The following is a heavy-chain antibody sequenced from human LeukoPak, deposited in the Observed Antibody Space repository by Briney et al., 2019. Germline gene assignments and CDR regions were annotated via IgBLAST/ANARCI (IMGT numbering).Heavy chain of an antibody. CDR1: GFTFSSYA. Sequence: GRSLRLSCAASGFTFSSYAMHWVRQAPGKGLEWVAVISYDGSNKYYADSVKGRFTISRDNSKNTLYLQMNSLRAEDTAVYYCASPPAAIGGRWFDPWGQGTLVTVSS. J-gene: IGHJ5*02. D-gene: IGHD2-2*02. CDR2: ISYDGSNK. V-gene: IGHV3-30-3*01. CDR3: ASPPAAIGGRWFDP.